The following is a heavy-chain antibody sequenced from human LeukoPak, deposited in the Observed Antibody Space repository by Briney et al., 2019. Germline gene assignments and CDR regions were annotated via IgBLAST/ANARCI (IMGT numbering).Heavy chain of an antibody. V-gene: IGHV4-34*01. CDR3: XXXXXRYDSSVRGAFDI. CDR1: GGSFSGYY. J-gene: IGHJ3*02. Sequence: SETLSLTCAVYGGSFSGYYWSWIRQPPGKGLEWIGEINHSGSTNYNPSLKSRVTISVDTSKNQFSLKLSSVTAADTAVYYCXXXXXRYDSSVRGAFDIWGQGTMVTVSS. D-gene: IGHD3-22*01. CDR2: INHSGST.